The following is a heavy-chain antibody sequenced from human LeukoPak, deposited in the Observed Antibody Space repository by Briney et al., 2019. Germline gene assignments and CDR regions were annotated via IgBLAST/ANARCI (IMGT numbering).Heavy chain of an antibody. CDR1: GGSISSYY. V-gene: IGHV4-59*12. CDR2: IYYSGST. J-gene: IGHJ5*02. CDR3: ASCPNSSGWYVGWFDP. Sequence: PSETLSLTCTVSGGSISSYYWSWIRQPPGKGLEWIGYIYYSGSTNYNPSLKSRVTISVDKSKNQFSLKLSSVTAADTAVYYCASCPNSSGWYVGWFDPWGQGTLVTVSS. D-gene: IGHD6-19*01.